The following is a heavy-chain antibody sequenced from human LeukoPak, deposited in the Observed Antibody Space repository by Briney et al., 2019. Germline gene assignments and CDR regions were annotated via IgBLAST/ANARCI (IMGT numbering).Heavy chain of an antibody. CDR2: ISYDGSNK. V-gene: IGHV3-30*04. J-gene: IGHJ1*01. CDR3: ARDPTHRIAAAGTVTYFYFQH. CDR1: GFTFSSYA. D-gene: IGHD6-13*01. Sequence: PGGSPRLSCAASGFTFSSYAMHWVRPAPGKGLELESVISYDGSNKYYADSVKGRFNISRDNYKHTLYLQMNSLRAEDTAVYYCARDPTHRIAAAGTVTYFYFQHWGQGTLVTVSS.